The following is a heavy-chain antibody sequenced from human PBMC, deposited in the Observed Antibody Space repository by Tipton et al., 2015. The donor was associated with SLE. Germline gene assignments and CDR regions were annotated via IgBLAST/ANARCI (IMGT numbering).Heavy chain of an antibody. CDR2: TYYRARWYN. J-gene: IGHJ4*02. CDR3: ARHWNGDLTPLWY. D-gene: IGHD4-17*01. CDR1: GDSVSSTTAA. V-gene: IGHV6-1*01. Sequence: PGLVKPSQTLSLTCAISGDSVSSTTAAWNWIRQSPSRGLEWLGKTYYRARWYNDYAPSVKSRITINPDTSRNQVSLQLNSVTPEDTAVYYCARHWNGDLTPLWYWGQGTLVTVSS.